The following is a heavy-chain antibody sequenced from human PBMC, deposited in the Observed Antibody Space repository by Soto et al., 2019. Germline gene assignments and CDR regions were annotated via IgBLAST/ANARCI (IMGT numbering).Heavy chain of an antibody. D-gene: IGHD2-2*01. CDR2: IIPILGIA. J-gene: IGHJ4*02. CDR1: GSTFSSYT. CDR3: ASPSEDCSSTSCSYFDY. V-gene: IGHV1-69*02. Sequence: SVKVSCKASGSTFSSYTISWVRQAPGQGLEWMGRIIPILGIANYAQKFQGRVTITADKSTSTAYMELSSLRSEDTAVYYCASPSEDCSSTSCSYFDYWGQGTLVTVSS.